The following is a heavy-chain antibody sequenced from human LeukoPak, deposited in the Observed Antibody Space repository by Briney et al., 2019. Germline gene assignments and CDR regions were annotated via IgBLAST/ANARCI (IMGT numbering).Heavy chain of an antibody. V-gene: IGHV3-48*04. D-gene: IGHD3-10*01. Sequence: GGSLRLSCGASGFTFSSYGMHWARQAPGKGLEWVSYISGSSSAIYYADSVKGRFTISRDNAQNSLYLQMNSLRAEYTAVYYCARDGYHYYGSGAYFGYYYMDVWGKGTTVTISS. J-gene: IGHJ6*03. CDR3: ARDGYHYYGSGAYFGYYYMDV. CDR1: GFTFSSYG. CDR2: ISGSSSAI.